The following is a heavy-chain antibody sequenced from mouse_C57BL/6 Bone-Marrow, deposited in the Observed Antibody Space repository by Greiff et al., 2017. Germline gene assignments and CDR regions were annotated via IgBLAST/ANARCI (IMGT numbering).Heavy chain of an antibody. CDR2: ISYDGSN. D-gene: IGHD3-1*01. CDR3: ARDGLPGHYFGY. V-gene: IGHV3-6*01. J-gene: IGHJ2*01. CDR1: GYSITSGYY. Sequence: EVKLVESGPGLVKPSQSLSLTCSVTGYSITSGYYWNWIRQFPGNKLEWMGYISYDGSNNYNPSLKNRISITRDTSKNQFFLKLNSVTTEDTATYYCARDGLPGHYFGYWGQGTTLTVSS.